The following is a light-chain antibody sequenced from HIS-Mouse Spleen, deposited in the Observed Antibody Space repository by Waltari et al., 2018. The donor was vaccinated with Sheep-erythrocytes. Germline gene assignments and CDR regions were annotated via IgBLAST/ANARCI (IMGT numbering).Light chain of an antibody. Sequence: QSALTQPASVSGSPGQSIPIPCTGTSSDVGSSHLVSCYQQHPGQAPKLMIYEGSKRPSGVSNRFSGSKSGNTASLTISGLQAEDEADYYCCSYAGSSTPWVFGGGTKLTVL. CDR1: SSDVGSSHL. V-gene: IGLV2-23*01. J-gene: IGLJ3*02. CDR3: CSYAGSSTPWV. CDR2: EGS.